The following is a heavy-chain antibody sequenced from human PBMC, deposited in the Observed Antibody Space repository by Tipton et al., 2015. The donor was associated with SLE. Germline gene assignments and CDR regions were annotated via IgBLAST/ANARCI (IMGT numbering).Heavy chain of an antibody. V-gene: IGHV4-59*08. J-gene: IGHJ5*02. CDR2: IFYSGSS. CDR1: GGSISDYY. Sequence: TLSLTCTVSGGSISDYYCNWVRQPPGKGLEWIGSIFYSGSSYYNPSLKSRVTIYVDTSKNQFSLKLSSVTAADTAVYYCARQVTNRWHVVWFDPWGQGTLVTVSS. CDR3: ARQVTNRWHVVWFDP. D-gene: IGHD2-15*01.